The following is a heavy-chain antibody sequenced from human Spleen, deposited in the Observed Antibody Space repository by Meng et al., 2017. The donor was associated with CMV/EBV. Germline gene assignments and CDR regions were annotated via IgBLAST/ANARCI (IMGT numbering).Heavy chain of an antibody. CDR2: IYYSGST. Sequence: QGQLQKSGPGLVKPSQTLSLTCTVSGGSISSGDYYWSWIRQPPGKGLEWIGYIYYSGSTYYNPSLKSRVTISVDTSKNQFSLKLSSVTAADTAVYYCASQGYGNSGYQLSDYWGQGTLVTVSS. CDR3: ASQGYGNSGYQLSDY. D-gene: IGHD3-22*01. V-gene: IGHV4-30-4*08. J-gene: IGHJ4*02. CDR1: GGSISSGDYY.